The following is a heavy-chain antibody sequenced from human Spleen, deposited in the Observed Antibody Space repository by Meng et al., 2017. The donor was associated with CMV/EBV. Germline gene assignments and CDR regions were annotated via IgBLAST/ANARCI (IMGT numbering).Heavy chain of an antibody. Sequence: SVQVSCKASGGTFSSYAISWVRQAPVQGLEWMGGIIPIFGTANYAQKFQGRVTITTDESTSTAYMELSSLRSEDTAVYYCARVPYSSGWYDYYYYCMDVWGQGTTVTVSS. CDR3: ARVPYSSGWYDYYYYCMDV. CDR1: GGTFSSYA. V-gene: IGHV1-69*05. D-gene: IGHD6-19*01. J-gene: IGHJ6*02. CDR2: IIPIFGTA.